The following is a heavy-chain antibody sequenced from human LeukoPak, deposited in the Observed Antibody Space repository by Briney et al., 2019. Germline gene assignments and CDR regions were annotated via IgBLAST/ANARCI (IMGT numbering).Heavy chain of an antibody. J-gene: IGHJ4*02. Sequence: PGGSLRLSCTASGFIFSGSWMAWIRQAPGKGLEWVANIKQDGSERNYVDSVKGRSTISRDNAKNSLFLQMNSLRVEDTAVYYCARGGTRGYSPVDYWGQGILVTVSS. CDR2: IKQDGSER. CDR3: ARGGTRGYSPVDY. CDR1: GFIFSGSW. D-gene: IGHD5-18*01. V-gene: IGHV3-7*03.